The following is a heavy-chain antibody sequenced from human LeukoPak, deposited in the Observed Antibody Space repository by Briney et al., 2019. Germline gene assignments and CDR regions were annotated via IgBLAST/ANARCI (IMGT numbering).Heavy chain of an antibody. V-gene: IGHV4-61*01. CDR3: ARWDSSDYLRY. D-gene: IGHD3-22*01. CDR2: IYYTGST. Sequence: SETLSLTCTVSVGSVSSGTYYWSSIRQPPGKGLEWVGYIYYTGSTNYNPSLKSRVTISVDTSKNQFSLKLSSVTAADTAVYYCARWDSSDYLRYWGQGTLVTVSS. J-gene: IGHJ4*02. CDR1: VGSVSSGTYY.